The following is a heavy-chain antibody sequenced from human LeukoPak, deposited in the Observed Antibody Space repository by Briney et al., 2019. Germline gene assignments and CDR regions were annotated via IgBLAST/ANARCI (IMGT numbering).Heavy chain of an antibody. CDR1: GGSISSGDYY. D-gene: IGHD3-10*01. CDR3: ARDSLNYYANL. V-gene: IGHV4-30-4*01. J-gene: IGHJ2*01. CDR2: IYYSGST. Sequence: SETLSLTCTVSGGSISSGDYYWSWIRQPPGKGLEWIGYIYYSGSTYYNPSLKSRVTISVGTSKNQFSLKLSSVTAADTAVYYCARDSLNYYANLWGRGTLVTVSS.